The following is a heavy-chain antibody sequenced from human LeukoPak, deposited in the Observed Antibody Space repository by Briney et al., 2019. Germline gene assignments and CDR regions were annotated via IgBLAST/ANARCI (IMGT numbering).Heavy chain of an antibody. CDR2: ISAYNGNT. J-gene: IGHJ5*02. CDR1: GYTFTSYG. D-gene: IGHD2-15*01. Sequence: ASVKVSCKASGYTFTSYGISWVRQAPGHGLEWMGWISAYNGNTNYAQKLQGRVTMTTDTSTSTAYMELRSLRSDDTAVYYCARASPMSRGGNNWFDPWGQGTLVTVSS. CDR3: ARASPMSRGGNNWFDP. V-gene: IGHV1-18*01.